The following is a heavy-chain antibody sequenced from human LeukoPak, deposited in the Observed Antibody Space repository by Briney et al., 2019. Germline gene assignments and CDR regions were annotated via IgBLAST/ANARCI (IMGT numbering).Heavy chain of an antibody. CDR3: ARDRGTWIQLWLIDY. CDR2: ISAYNGNT. V-gene: IGHV1-18*01. D-gene: IGHD5-18*01. CDR1: VYTFTNYG. Sequence: GASVTVSYTPSVYTFTNYGISWVRQAPGQGGEGMGWISAYNGNTNYAQKFQGRVTVTTDTSTSTAYMELRSLRSDDTAVYYCARDRGTWIQLWLIDYWGQGTLVTVSS. J-gene: IGHJ4*02.